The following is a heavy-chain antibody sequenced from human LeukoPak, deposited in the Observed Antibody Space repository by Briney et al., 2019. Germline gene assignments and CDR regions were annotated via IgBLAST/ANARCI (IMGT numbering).Heavy chain of an antibody. CDR2: IIPIFGKA. D-gene: IGHD5-18*01. J-gene: IGHJ4*02. CDR3: ARDPDTAMDGGDY. V-gene: IGHV1-69*05. Sequence: SVKVSCKASGGTFSSYAISWVRQAPGQGLEWMGGIIPIFGKANYAQKFQGRVTITTDESTSTAYMELSSLRSEDTAVYYCARDPDTAMDGGDYWGQGTLVTVSS. CDR1: GGTFSSYA.